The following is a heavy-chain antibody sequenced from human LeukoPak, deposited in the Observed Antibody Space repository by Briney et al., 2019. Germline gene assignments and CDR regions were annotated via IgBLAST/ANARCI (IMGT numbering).Heavy chain of an antibody. D-gene: IGHD6-6*01. CDR3: ARDRLEYSSSSPNFDY. J-gene: IGHJ4*02. V-gene: IGHV3-21*01. CDR1: GFTFSSYS. Sequence: KPGGSLRLSCAASGFTFSSYSMNWVRQAPGKGLEWVSSISSSSSYIYYADSVKGRFTISRDNAKNSLYLQMNSLRAEDTAVYYCARDRLEYSSSSPNFDYWGQGTQVTVSS. CDR2: ISSSSSYI.